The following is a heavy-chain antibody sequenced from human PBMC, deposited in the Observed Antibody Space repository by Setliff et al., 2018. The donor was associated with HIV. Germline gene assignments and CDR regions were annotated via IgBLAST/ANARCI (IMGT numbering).Heavy chain of an antibody. CDR3: ARGMDYYDTSGYYQYYSDY. CDR2: INPKSDGT. V-gene: IGHV1-2*04. CDR1: GYSFTDYY. J-gene: IGHJ4*02. Sequence: ASVKVSCKASGYSFTDYYIHWVRQAPGQGLEWMGWINPKSDGTNYAQKFQGWITMTRDTSISTAYMELSRLRSDDTAVYYCARGMDYYDTSGYYQYYSDYWGQGTLVTVSS. D-gene: IGHD3-22*01.